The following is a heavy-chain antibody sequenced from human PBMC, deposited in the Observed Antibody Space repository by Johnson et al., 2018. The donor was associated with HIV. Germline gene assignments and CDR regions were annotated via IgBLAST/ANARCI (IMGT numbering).Heavy chain of an antibody. CDR2: ISSSGSNI. CDR3: AKDRVSPGIPAAFDS. D-gene: IGHD3-10*01. V-gene: IGHV3-11*04. J-gene: IGHJ3*02. CDR1: GFTFSNAW. Sequence: QVQLVESGGGLVQPGGSLRLSCAASGFTFSNAWMSWVRQAPGKGLEWVSYISSSGSNIYYADSVKGRFTISRDNAKNSLYLQMNSLRAEDTAVYYCAKDRVSPGIPAAFDSWGQGTMVTVSS.